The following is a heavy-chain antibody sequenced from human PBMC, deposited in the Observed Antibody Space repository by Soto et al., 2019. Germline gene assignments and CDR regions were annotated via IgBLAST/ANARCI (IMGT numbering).Heavy chain of an antibody. V-gene: IGHV1-18*01. CDR2: ISAYNGNT. CDR1: GYTFTSYG. J-gene: IGHJ4*02. D-gene: IGHD6-13*01. CDR3: ARDFHIAAAGTHGY. Sequence: ASVKVSCKASGYTFTSYGISWVLQAPGQGLEWMGWISAYNGNTNYAQKLQGRVTMTTDTSTSTAYMELRSLRSDDTAVYYCARDFHIAAAGTHGYWGQGTLVPGSS.